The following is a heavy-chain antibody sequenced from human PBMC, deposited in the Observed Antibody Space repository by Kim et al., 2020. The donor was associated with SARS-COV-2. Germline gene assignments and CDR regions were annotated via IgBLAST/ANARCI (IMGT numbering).Heavy chain of an antibody. CDR2: ISNSSRYI. J-gene: IGHJ4*02. Sequence: GGSLRLSCAASGFTFSSYTMNWVRQAPGKGLEWVSSISNSSRYIYYADSVKGRFTISRDNAKNSLYLQMNSLRAEDTAVYYCARDGKTIRYSYADWGQGALVTVSS. D-gene: IGHD5-18*01. CDR1: GFTFSSYT. V-gene: IGHV3-21*01. CDR3: ARDGKTIRYSYAD.